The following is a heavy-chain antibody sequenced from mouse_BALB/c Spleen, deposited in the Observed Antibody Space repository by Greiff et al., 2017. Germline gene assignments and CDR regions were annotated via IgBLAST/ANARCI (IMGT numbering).Heavy chain of an antibody. D-gene: IGHD2-3*01. CDR2: ISSGGST. CDR3: ARDGYYFAY. J-gene: IGHJ3*01. CDR1: GFTFSSYA. V-gene: IGHV5-6-5*01. Sequence: EVMLVESGGGLVKPGGSLKLSCAASGFTFSSYAMSWVRQTPEKRLEWVASISSGGSTYYPDSVKGRFTISRDNARNILYLQMSSLRSEDTAMYYCARDGYYFAYWGQGTLVTVSA.